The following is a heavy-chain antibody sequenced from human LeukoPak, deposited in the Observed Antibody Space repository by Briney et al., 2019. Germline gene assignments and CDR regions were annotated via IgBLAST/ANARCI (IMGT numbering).Heavy chain of an antibody. D-gene: IGHD3-3*02. CDR3: ARVASSFVNFDY. V-gene: IGHV3-7*05. J-gene: IGHJ4*02. Sequence: GGSLRLLYAASGFTFSSNWVSCLRQAPGKGREGVANIKQDGSEKYYVESMKGRLTISRDNAKNALYLQMNSLRAEDTAVYYCARVASSFVNFDYWGQGTLVAVSS. CDR1: GFTFSSNW. CDR2: IKQDGSEK.